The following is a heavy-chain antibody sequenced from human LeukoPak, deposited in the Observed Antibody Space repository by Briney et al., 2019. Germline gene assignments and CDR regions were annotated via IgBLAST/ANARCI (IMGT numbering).Heavy chain of an antibody. CDR2: ISGSGGTT. J-gene: IGHJ1*01. CDR1: GFTFNNYA. Sequence: GGSLRLSCAASGFTFNNYAMTWVRQAPGKGLEWVSAISGSGGTTLYADSVKGRFTISRDNSKSTLYLQMNSLRAEDTAVYYCAKDQGVQLWLKYFQHWGQGTLVTVSS. V-gene: IGHV3-23*01. D-gene: IGHD5-18*01. CDR3: AKDQGVQLWLKYFQH.